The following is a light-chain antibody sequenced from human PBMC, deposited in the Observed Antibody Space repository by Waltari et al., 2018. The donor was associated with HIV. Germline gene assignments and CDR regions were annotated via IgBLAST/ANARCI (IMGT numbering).Light chain of an antibody. CDR1: LSNLGANT. J-gene: IGLJ1*01. Sequence: QSVMSHPPSASGTPGQTVTISCSGRLSNLGANTVNWYQQIPGTAPRLLIYGHNQRPSGVPDRFSGSRSGTSASLTIGGLQSEDEADYYCSAWDDSLRATVFGTGTRVTVL. V-gene: IGLV1-44*01. CDR2: GHN. CDR3: SAWDDSLRATV.